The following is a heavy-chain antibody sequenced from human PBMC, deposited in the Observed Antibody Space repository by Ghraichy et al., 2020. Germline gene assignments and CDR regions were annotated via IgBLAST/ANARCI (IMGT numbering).Heavy chain of an antibody. CDR3: AGEHSSGCYRVGLQH. Sequence: SETLSLTCTVSGGSVGSGTYYWSWIRQPPGKGLEWIANMYYSGISNYNPSLKSRVTISLDTSKNQFSLNLTSVTAADTAVYYCAGEHSSGCYRVGLQHWGQGSLVTVSS. D-gene: IGHD6-19*01. J-gene: IGHJ1*01. V-gene: IGHV4-61*01. CDR2: MYYSGIS. CDR1: GGSVGSGTYY.